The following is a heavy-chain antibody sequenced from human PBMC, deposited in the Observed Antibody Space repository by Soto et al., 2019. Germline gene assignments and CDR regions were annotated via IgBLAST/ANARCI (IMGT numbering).Heavy chain of an antibody. J-gene: IGHJ4*02. CDR2: ISGSGSTT. CDR3: AKDRGDYIWGSLDC. CDR1: GFTVGNYA. D-gene: IGHD3-16*01. Sequence: EVQLLESGGGLVQPGGSLTLYCAASGFTVGNYAMSWVRQAPGKGLEWVSAISGSGSTTYYADSVSGRFTISGDNSKNTLYLQMNSLRAEDTAVYYCAKDRGDYIWGSLDCLGQGILVTVSS. V-gene: IGHV3-23*01.